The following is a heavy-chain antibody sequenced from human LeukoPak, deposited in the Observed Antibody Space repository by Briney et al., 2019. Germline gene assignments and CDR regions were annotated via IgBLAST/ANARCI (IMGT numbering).Heavy chain of an antibody. J-gene: IGHJ4*02. CDR2: IYWNDDR. CDR3: VHRLRGDGNNGGYFDY. V-gene: IGHV2-5*01. D-gene: IGHD2-8*01. CDR1: GFSPSSNGVG. Sequence: SGPTLVKPPQTLTLTCTFSGFSPSSNGVGVGWIRQPPGKALEWLALIYWNDDRRYSPSLKSRLTITKDTSKNQVVLTVTDVDPVDTATYYGVHRLRGDGNNGGYFDYWGQGTLVTVSS.